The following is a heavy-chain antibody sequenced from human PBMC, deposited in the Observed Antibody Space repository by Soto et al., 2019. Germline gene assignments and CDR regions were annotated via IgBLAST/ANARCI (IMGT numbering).Heavy chain of an antibody. D-gene: IGHD3-10*01. Sequence: ASVKVSCKASGYTFTSYGISWVRQAPGQGLEWMGWISAYNGNTNYAQKLQGRVTMTTDTSTSTAYMELRSLRSDDTAVYYCARDSPDYYGSGRGFDYWAQGTLVTVSS. V-gene: IGHV1-18*01. CDR3: ARDSPDYYGSGRGFDY. J-gene: IGHJ4*02. CDR1: GYTFTSYG. CDR2: ISAYNGNT.